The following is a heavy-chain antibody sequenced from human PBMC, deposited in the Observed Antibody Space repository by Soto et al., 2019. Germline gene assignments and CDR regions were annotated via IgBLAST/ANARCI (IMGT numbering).Heavy chain of an antibody. V-gene: IGHV1-2*02. CDR2: IDPDSGDT. CDR1: RYTFTGYY. Sequence: VQSGTEMKTPGASVKVTCKTSRYTFTGYYMYWVQQAPGRGLEWMGWIDPDSGDTNYVQKFQGRVTMTRDTSSATAYLEVSGLRRDDTAIYYCARSHSAYYYYGMDAWGQGTAVSVSS. CDR3: ARSHSAYYYYGMDA. J-gene: IGHJ6*02.